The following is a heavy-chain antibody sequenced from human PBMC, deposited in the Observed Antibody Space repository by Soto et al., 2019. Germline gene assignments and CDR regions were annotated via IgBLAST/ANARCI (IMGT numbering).Heavy chain of an antibody. CDR3: ARDRGGDFRYGMDV. CDR1: GYTISSYG. J-gene: IGHJ6*02. Sequence: ASVKVSCKASGYTISSYGLSCVRQAPGQGLEWMGWIAHNGNTNYARKFQGRFTLTIDTSTGTADMELRSLRSGDTAVYYCARDRGGDFRYGMDVWGQGTSVTVSS. V-gene: IGHV1-18*01. CDR2: IAHNGNT. D-gene: IGHD2-21*02.